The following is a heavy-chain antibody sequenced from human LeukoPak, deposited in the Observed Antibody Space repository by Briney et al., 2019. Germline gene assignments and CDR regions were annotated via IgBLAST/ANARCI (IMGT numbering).Heavy chain of an antibody. V-gene: IGHV1-46*01. J-gene: IGHJ4*02. CDR2: ITPSDGST. D-gene: IGHD3-10*01. CDR1: GYTFSDHH. Sequence: GASVNVSCKASGYTFSDHHMHWVRQAPGQGLEWMGKITPSDGSTTYAQKFQDRVTMTRDTSTSTVYMELNSLTSEDTAVYYCARDTYGSDYWGQGTLVTVSS. CDR3: ARDTYGSDY.